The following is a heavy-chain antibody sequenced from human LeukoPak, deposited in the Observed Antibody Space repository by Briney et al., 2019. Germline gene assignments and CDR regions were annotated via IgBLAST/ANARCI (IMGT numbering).Heavy chain of an antibody. Sequence: QSGGSLRLSCAASGFTFSSYWMSWVRQAPGKGLEWVANIKQDGSEKYYVDSVKGRFTISRDNAKNSLYLQMNSLRAEVTAVYYCARDYHTAMVTGAFDIWGQGTMVTVSS. CDR1: GFTFSSYW. V-gene: IGHV3-7*01. D-gene: IGHD5-18*01. J-gene: IGHJ3*02. CDR2: IKQDGSEK. CDR3: ARDYHTAMVTGAFDI.